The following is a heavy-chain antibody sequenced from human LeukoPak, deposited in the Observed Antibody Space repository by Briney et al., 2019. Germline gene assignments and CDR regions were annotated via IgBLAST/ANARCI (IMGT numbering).Heavy chain of an antibody. V-gene: IGHV4-59*01. J-gene: IGHJ5*02. CDR3: AKKVESKWFDP. CDR1: GGSISGYY. CDR2: IYDSGTT. D-gene: IGHD1-1*01. Sequence: SETLSLTRTVSGGSISGYYWSWVRQPPGKGLEWIGYIYDSGTTNYNPSLKSRVTISEDTSKNQFSLKLTSVTAADTAVYYCAKKVESKWFDPWGQGTLVTVSS.